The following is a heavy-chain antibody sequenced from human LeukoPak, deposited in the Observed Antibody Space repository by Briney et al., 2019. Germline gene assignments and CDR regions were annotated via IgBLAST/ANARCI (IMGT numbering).Heavy chain of an antibody. V-gene: IGHV3-23*01. Sequence: PGGSLRLSCAASGFTFSSCAMSWVRQAPGKGLEWVSAISGSGGSTYYADSVKGRFTISRDNSKNTLYLQMNSLRAEDTAVYYCAKVPGYCSSTSCHNYYYYGMDVWGQGTTVTVSS. D-gene: IGHD2-2*02. CDR2: ISGSGGST. CDR1: GFTFSSCA. J-gene: IGHJ6*02. CDR3: AKVPGYCSSTSCHNYYYYGMDV.